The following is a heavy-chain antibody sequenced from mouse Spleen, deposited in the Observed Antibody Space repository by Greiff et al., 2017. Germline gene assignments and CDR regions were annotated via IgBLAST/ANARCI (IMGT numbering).Heavy chain of an antibody. Sequence: QVQLQQSGAELVMPGASVKLSCKASGYTFTSYWMHWVKQRPGQGLEWIGEIDPSDSYTNYNQKFKGKATLTVDKSSSTAYMQLSSLTSEDSAVYYCARGHPRWFAYWGQGTLVTVSA. CDR1: GYTFTSYW. CDR2: IDPSDSYT. D-gene: IGHD3-1*01. V-gene: IGHV1-69*01. CDR3: ARGHPRWFAY. J-gene: IGHJ3*01.